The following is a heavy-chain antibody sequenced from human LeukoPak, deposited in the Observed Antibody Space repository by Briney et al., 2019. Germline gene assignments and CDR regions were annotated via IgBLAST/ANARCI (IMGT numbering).Heavy chain of an antibody. D-gene: IGHD6-19*01. CDR2: ISSSSSYI. CDR1: EFTFSSYW. CDR3: ARGDSSGWYLDYYYYYGMDV. J-gene: IGHJ6*02. Sequence: GGSLRLSCAASEFTFSSYWMSWVRQAPGKGLEWVSSISSSSSYIYYADSVKGRFTISRDNAKNSLYLQMNSLRAEDTAVYYCARGDSSGWYLDYYYYYGMDVWGQGTTVTVSS. V-gene: IGHV3-21*01.